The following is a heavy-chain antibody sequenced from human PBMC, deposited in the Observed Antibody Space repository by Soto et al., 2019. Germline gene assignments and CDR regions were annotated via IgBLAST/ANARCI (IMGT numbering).Heavy chain of an antibody. CDR3: ARAQYCSVSTGVGYPDV. D-gene: IGHD2-15*01. Sequence: QVQLQHSGAEVKKPGSSVKVSCHASGDTFSTHTITWVRQAPGQALEWLGRIIPLLGLTDYAQKCQGRVVITADKSTIRTDMVLSRLGSEETALFYCARAQYCSVSTGVGYPDVWCTGTSVTVSS. CDR2: IIPLLGLT. V-gene: IGHV1-69*02. CDR1: GDTFSTHT. J-gene: IGHJ6*03.